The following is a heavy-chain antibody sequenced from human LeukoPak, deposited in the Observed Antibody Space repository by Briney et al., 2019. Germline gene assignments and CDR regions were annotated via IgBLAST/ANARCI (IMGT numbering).Heavy chain of an antibody. CDR1: GGSISSSSYY. CDR3: ARESGYDILLGEAITPDY. J-gene: IGHJ4*02. D-gene: IGHD3-9*01. Sequence: SETLSLTCTVSGGSISSSSYYWGWIRQPPGKGLEWIGSIYYSGSTYYNPSLKSRVTISVDTSKNQFSLKLSSVTAADTAVYYCARESGYDILLGEAITPDYWGQGTLVTVSS. V-gene: IGHV4-39*07. CDR2: IYYSGST.